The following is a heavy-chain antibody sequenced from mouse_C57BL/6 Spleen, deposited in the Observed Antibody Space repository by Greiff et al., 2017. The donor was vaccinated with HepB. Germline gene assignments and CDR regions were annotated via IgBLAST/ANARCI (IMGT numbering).Heavy chain of an antibody. CDR1: GYSITSGYG. J-gene: IGHJ2*01. CDR2: ISYSGST. CDR3: ARTARVKY. Sequence: EVKLMESGPGLVKPSQSLSLTCTVTGYSITSGYGWNWIRQFPGNKLEWMGYISYSGSTNYNQSLKSRISITRDTSKNQFFLQLDSVTTEDTATYYWARTARVKYWSQGTTLTVSS. D-gene: IGHD1-2*01. V-gene: IGHV3-2*02.